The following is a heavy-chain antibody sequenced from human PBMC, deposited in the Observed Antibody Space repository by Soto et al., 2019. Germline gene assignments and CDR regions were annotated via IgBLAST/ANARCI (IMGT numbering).Heavy chain of an antibody. V-gene: IGHV6-1*01. Sequence: SQTLSLTCAMSGDSISSNSAAWNWIRQSPSRGLEWLGRTYYRSKWYNDYAVSVKSRITINPATSKNQFSLQLNSVTPEDTAVYYCARGQWEPRGNYYFDSWGQGTLVTVSS. D-gene: IGHD1-26*01. CDR3: ARGQWEPRGNYYFDS. CDR1: GDSISSNSAA. CDR2: TYYRSKWYN. J-gene: IGHJ4*02.